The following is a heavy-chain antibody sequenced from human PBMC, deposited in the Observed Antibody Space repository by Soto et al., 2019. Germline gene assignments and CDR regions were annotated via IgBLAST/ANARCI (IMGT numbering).Heavy chain of an antibody. V-gene: IGHV4-39*01. D-gene: IGHD3-10*01. J-gene: IGHJ4*02. CDR1: GGSINNSSFY. CDR3: ARRPLVRGIIPYYFDS. Sequence: QLQLQESGPGLVKPSETLSLTCTVSGGSINNSSFYWGWVRQPPGKRLEWIGSIYYRGSAYYHPSLKSRLTISVDTSKNHFSLNLSSVTAADTAVYFCARRPLVRGIIPYYFDSWGQGTLVTVSS. CDR2: IYYRGSA.